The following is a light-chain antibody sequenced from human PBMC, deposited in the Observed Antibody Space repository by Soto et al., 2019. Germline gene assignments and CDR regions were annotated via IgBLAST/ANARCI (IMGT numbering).Light chain of an antibody. J-gene: IGKJ4*01. CDR1: QSMGKY. CDR2: ASS. Sequence: CSLVAAGGRRITINCRVSQSMGKYLSSFQQTPGNAPKLLIYASSGLQSGVPSRFSGSGSGTDFTLTINSLQREDFATYYCQQTYNTPLTFGGGTKVDI. CDR3: QQTYNTPLT. V-gene: IGKV1-39*01.